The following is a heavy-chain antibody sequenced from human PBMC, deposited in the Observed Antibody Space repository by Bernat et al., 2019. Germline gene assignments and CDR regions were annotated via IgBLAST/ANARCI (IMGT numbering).Heavy chain of an antibody. CDR3: ARAPRRWGLLDGGLGYAFDI. J-gene: IGHJ3*02. CDR2: IYYSGST. D-gene: IGHD1-26*01. V-gene: IGHV4-59*08. Sequence: QVQLQESGPGLVKPSETLSLTCTVSGGSISSYYWSWIRQPPGKGLEWIGYIYYSGSTNYNPSLKSRVTISVDTSKNQFPLKLSSVTAADTAVYYCARAPRRWGLLDGGLGYAFDIWGQGTMVTVSS. CDR1: GGSISSYY.